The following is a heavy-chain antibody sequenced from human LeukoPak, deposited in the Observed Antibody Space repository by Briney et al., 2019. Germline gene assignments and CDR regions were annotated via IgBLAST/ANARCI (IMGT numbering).Heavy chain of an antibody. V-gene: IGHV4-39*01. Sequence: SETLSLTCTGGSISSSSYYWGWIRQPPGKGLEWIGSIYYSGSTYYNPSLKSRVTISVDTSKNQFSLKLSSVTAADTAVYYCARHDCTSISCPFDYWGQGTLVTVSS. CDR1: GSISSSSYY. CDR3: ARHDCTSISCPFDY. CDR2: IYYSGST. J-gene: IGHJ4*02. D-gene: IGHD2-2*01.